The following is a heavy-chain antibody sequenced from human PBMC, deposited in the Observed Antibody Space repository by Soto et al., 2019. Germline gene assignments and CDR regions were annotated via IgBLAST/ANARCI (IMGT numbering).Heavy chain of an antibody. J-gene: IGHJ6*03. CDR2: IKQDGSEK. CDR1: GFTFSSYW. Sequence: GGSLRLSCAASGFTFSSYWMSWVRQAPGKGLEWVANIKQDGSEKYYVDSVKGRFTISRDNAKNSLYLQMNSLRAEDTAVYYCARDSSSWGDYYYYYMDVWGKGTTVTVSS. D-gene: IGHD6-13*01. V-gene: IGHV3-7*01. CDR3: ARDSSSWGDYYYYYMDV.